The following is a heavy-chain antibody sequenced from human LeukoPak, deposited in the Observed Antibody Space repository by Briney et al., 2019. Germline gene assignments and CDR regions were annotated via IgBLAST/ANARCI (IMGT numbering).Heavy chain of an antibody. V-gene: IGHV1-2*02. CDR2: INPNSGGT. D-gene: IGHD3-10*01. Sequence: ASVKVSCKASGYTFTGYYMHWVRQAPGQGREWMGWINPNSGGTKYAQKFQGRVTMTRDTSISTAYMELSRLRSDDTAVYYCARDQSYYGSGSYLNWFDPWGQGSLVTVSS. J-gene: IGHJ5*02. CDR1: GYTFTGYY. CDR3: ARDQSYYGSGSYLNWFDP.